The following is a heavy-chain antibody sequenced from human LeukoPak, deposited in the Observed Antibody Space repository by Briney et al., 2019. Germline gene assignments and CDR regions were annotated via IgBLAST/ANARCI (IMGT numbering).Heavy chain of an antibody. CDR3: ATVFGYDGSGSSDY. Sequence: GGSLRLSCAASGFTFSSYGMSWVRQAPGKGLEWVSSISGRGGSTDYADSVKGRFTISRDNSKNTLYLQMNSLRAEDTAVYCCATVFGYDGSGSSDYWGQGALVTVSS. CDR1: GFTFSSYG. J-gene: IGHJ4*02. CDR2: ISGRGGST. V-gene: IGHV3-23*01. D-gene: IGHD3-10*01.